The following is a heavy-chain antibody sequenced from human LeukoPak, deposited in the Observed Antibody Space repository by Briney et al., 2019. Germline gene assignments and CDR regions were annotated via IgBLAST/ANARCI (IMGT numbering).Heavy chain of an antibody. CDR2: IYTSGST. J-gene: IGHJ4*02. V-gene: IGHV4-4*07. Sequence: SETLSLTCTVSGGSTSSYYWSWIRQPAGKGLEWIGRIYTSGSTNYNPSLKSRVTMSVDTSKNQFSLKLSSVTAADTAVYYCARETHPLRFSESDWGQGTLVTVSS. D-gene: IGHD3-3*01. CDR1: GGSTSSYY. CDR3: ARETHPLRFSESD.